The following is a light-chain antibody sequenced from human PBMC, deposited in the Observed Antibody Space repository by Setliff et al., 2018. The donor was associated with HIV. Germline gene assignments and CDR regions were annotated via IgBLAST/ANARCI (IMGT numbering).Light chain of an antibody. J-gene: IGLJ1*01. V-gene: IGLV2-23*01. Sequence: QSVLTQPASVSGSPGQSITISCTGTSSDVGSYNLVSWYQQHPGKAPKLAIYEGSKRPSGVSNRFSGSKSGNTASLTISGLQAEDEADYYCCSYAGSPYVFGTGTKGTVL. CDR2: EGS. CDR3: CSYAGSPYV. CDR1: SSDVGSYNL.